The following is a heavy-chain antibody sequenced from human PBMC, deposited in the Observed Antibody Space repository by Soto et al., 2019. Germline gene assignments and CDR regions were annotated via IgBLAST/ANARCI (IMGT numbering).Heavy chain of an antibody. Sequence: QVQLQQWGAGMLKPSETLSLTFAVYGGAVSGYYWTWVLQTPGKGLEWIGEKEHGGSTTYNPSLQSRVSIFLDLVRKQVSLQLPSVTAADSATYYCARGHIVSSHFYFMEVWGKGTTVTVSS. J-gene: IGHJ6*03. CDR3: ARGHIVSSHFYFMEV. CDR2: KEHGGST. V-gene: IGHV4-34*02. CDR1: GGAVSGYY. D-gene: IGHD3-16*02.